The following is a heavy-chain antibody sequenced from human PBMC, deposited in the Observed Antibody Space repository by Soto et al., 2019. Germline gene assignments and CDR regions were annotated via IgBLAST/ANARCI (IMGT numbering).Heavy chain of an antibody. CDR3: ARAPDFGVVPDY. D-gene: IGHD3-3*01. Sequence: GGSLRPSCAASGFTFSSYWMSWVRQAPGKGLEWVANIKEDGSEKYYVDSVKGRFTISRDNAKNSLCLQLNSLRAEDTAVYYCARAPDFGVVPDYWGQGTLVTVSS. J-gene: IGHJ4*02. CDR1: GFTFSSYW. V-gene: IGHV3-7*03. CDR2: IKEDGSEK.